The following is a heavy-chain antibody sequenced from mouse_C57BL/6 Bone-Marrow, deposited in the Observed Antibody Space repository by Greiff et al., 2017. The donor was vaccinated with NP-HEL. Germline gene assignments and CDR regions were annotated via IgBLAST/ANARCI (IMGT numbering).Heavy chain of an antibody. V-gene: IGHV1-81*01. Sequence: VQLQQSGAELARPGASVKLSCQASGYTFTSYGISWLKQRTGPGLEWIGEIYPRSGNTYYNEKFKGKATLTADKSSSTAYMELRSLTSEDSAVYFCARWPLVLRFFAYWGQGTLVTVSA. CDR2: IYPRSGNT. CDR3: ARWPLVLRFFAY. CDR1: GYTFTSYG. J-gene: IGHJ3*01. D-gene: IGHD1-1*01.